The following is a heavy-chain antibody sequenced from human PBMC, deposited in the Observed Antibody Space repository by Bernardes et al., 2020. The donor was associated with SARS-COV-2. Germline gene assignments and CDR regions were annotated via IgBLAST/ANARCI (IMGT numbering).Heavy chain of an antibody. V-gene: IGHV3-30*18. CDR2: ISYDGSNK. Sequence: GGSLRLSCAASGFTFSSYGMYWVRQAPGKGLEWVALISYDGSNKYYADSVKGRFTISRDNSKNTLYLQMNSLRAEDTAVYYCAKGPSGSYYESFDYWCQGTLITVSS. CDR1: GFTFSSYG. D-gene: IGHD1-26*01. J-gene: IGHJ4*02. CDR3: AKGPSGSYYESFDY.